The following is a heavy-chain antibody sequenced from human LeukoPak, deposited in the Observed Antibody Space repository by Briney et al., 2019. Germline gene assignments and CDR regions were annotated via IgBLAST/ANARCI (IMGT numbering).Heavy chain of an antibody. D-gene: IGHD6-13*01. Sequence: SETLSLTCTVSGGSISSYYWSWIRQPPGKGLEWIGFIYYSGSTNYNPSLTSRVTISVDTSKNQFSLKLSTVTVADTAVYYCARLTPSNSSSWYWYFGLWGRGTLVTVSS. CDR1: GGSISSYY. CDR2: IYYSGST. J-gene: IGHJ2*01. CDR3: ARLTPSNSSSWYWYFGL. V-gene: IGHV4-59*08.